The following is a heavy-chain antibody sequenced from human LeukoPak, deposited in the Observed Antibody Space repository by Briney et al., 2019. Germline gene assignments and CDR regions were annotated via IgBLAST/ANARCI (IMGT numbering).Heavy chain of an antibody. CDR1: GFTFSSYA. V-gene: IGHV3-23*01. J-gene: IGHJ4*02. CDR3: AKDHSSSWYVALSDY. Sequence: PGGSLRLSCAASGFTFSSYAMSWVRQAPGKGLEWVSAISGSGGSTYYADSVKGRFTISRDNSENTLYLQMNSLRAEDTAVYYCAKDHSSSWYVALSDYWGQGTLVTVSS. CDR2: ISGSGGST. D-gene: IGHD6-13*01.